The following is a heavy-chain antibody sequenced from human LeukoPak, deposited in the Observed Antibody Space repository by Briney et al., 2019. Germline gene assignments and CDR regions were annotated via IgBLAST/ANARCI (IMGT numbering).Heavy chain of an antibody. Sequence: SVKVSRKASGGTFSSYAISWVRQAPGQGLEWMGGIIPIFGTANYAQKFQGRVTITADESTSTAYMELSSLRSEDTAVYYCASSYDSSGYYYFDYWGQGTLVTVSS. CDR3: ASSYDSSGYYYFDY. CDR2: IIPIFGTA. D-gene: IGHD3-22*01. CDR1: GGTFSSYA. J-gene: IGHJ4*02. V-gene: IGHV1-69*13.